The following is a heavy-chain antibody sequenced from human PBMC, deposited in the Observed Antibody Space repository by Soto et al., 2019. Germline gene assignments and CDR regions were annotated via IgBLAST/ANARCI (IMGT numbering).Heavy chain of an antibody. D-gene: IGHD3-9*01. Sequence: QITLKESGPTLVRPTQTLTLTCAFSGFSLSTSGVGVGWIRQPPGKALEWLAVIYWDDSKHYSPSLRSRLTITKNTSKNQVILTMSNKDPRDTGTYYCAHKGPEDWPLDYWGQGTLVTVSS. V-gene: IGHV2-5*02. CDR2: IYWDDSK. CDR3: AHKGPEDWPLDY. CDR1: GFSLSTSGVG. J-gene: IGHJ4*02.